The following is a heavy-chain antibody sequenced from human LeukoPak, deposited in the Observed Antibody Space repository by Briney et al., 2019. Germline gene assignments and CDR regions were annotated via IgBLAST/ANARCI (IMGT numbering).Heavy chain of an antibody. CDR3: ATDRNSGKYYDY. CDR1: GFTFSSYG. D-gene: IGHD1-26*01. CDR2: IWYDGSGQ. Sequence: GGSLRLSCAASGFTFSSYGMHWVRLAPGRGLEWVAVIWYDGSGQYYADSVKGRFTTSRDNSKDTLYLQMNSLRAEDTAVYYCATDRNSGKYYDYWGQGTLVTVSS. J-gene: IGHJ4*02. V-gene: IGHV3-33*01.